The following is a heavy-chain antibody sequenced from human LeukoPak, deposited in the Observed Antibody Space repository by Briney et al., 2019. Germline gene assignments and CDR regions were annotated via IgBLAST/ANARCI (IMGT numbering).Heavy chain of an antibody. J-gene: IGHJ5*02. CDR2: ISAYNGNT. V-gene: IGHV1-18*04. D-gene: IGHD2-21*01. CDR3: AVYCGGDCYPNWFDP. Sequence: ASVKVSCKASGYTFTSYYMHWVRQAPGQGLEWMGWISAYNGNTNYAQKLQGRVTMTTDTSTSTAYMELRSLRSDDTAVYYCAVYCGGDCYPNWFDPWGQGTLVTVSS. CDR1: GYTFTSYY.